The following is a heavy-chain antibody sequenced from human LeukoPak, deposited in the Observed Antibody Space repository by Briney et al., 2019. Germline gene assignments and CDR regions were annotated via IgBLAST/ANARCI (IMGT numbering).Heavy chain of an antibody. J-gene: IGHJ4*02. D-gene: IGHD6-6*01. V-gene: IGHV3-66*01. CDR2: IYSGGST. CDR3: ARVIAARHFDY. Sequence: AGGSLRLSCAASGXTVSNTYMSWVRQAPGKGLESVSLIYSGGSTYYADSVKGRFTISRDNSMNTMFLQMNSLRAEDTAVYYCARVIAARHFDYWGQGTLVTVSS. CDR1: GXTVSNTY.